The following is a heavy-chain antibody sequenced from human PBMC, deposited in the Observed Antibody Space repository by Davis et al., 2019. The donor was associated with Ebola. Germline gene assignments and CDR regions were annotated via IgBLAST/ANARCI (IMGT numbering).Heavy chain of an antibody. CDR1: GFVFSSYV. CDR2: LGLSADT. J-gene: IGHJ5*02. D-gene: IGHD1-26*01. Sequence: GESLKISCAASGFVFSSYVMSWVRRAPGKGLEWVSTLGLSADTYYADSVKGRFTISRDNSKNTLHLQMNSLRVEDTAIYYCAKGWELLTWGQGTLVTVSS. CDR3: AKGWELLT. V-gene: IGHV3-23*01.